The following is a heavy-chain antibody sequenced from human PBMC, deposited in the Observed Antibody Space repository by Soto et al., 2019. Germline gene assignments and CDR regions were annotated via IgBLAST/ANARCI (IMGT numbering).Heavy chain of an antibody. Sequence: ASVKVSCKASGYTFTGYYMHWVRQAPGQGLEWMGWINPNSGGTNYAQKFQGRVTMTRDTSISTAYMELRSLRSDDTAVYYCARDGDCGGDCYSRYYYYYGMDVWGQGTTVTVSS. J-gene: IGHJ6*02. CDR2: INPNSGGT. CDR3: ARDGDCGGDCYSRYYYYYGMDV. CDR1: GYTFTGYY. D-gene: IGHD2-21*02. V-gene: IGHV1-2*02.